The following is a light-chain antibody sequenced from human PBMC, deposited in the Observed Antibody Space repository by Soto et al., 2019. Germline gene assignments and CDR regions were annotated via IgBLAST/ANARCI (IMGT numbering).Light chain of an antibody. CDR2: GAS. V-gene: IGKV3-20*01. J-gene: IGKJ1*01. Sequence: EIGLTQSPGTRSLSPGERATLSCRASQRVSSSFLAWYQQKPGQAPRLLIYGASNRATGIPDRFSGSGSGTDFTLTISRLGPEDFAVYYCQQYVTSPWAFGQGTKVAIE. CDR1: QRVSSSF. CDR3: QQYVTSPWA.